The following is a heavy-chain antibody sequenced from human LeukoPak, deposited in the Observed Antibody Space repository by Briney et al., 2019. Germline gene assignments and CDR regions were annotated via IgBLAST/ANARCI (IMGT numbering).Heavy chain of an antibody. CDR1: GFTFSSYA. V-gene: IGHV3-30*04. CDR2: ISYDGSNK. Sequence: PGRSLRLSCAASGFTFSSYAMHWVRQAPGKGLEWVAVISYDGSNKYYADSVKGRFTISRDNSKNTLYLQMNSLRAEDTAVYYCARGGWDQGASDIWGQGTMVTVSS. J-gene: IGHJ3*02. D-gene: IGHD6-19*01. CDR3: ARGGWDQGASDI.